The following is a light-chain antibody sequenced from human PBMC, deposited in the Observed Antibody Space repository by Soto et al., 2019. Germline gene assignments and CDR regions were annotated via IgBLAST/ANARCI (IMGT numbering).Light chain of an antibody. J-gene: IGLJ2*01. CDR3: CSSAVTFTII. Sequence: QSVLTQPASVSGSPGQSITISCTGTSSDFGSHNLVSWYQHPPGKAPKLLIYEVNKRPSGVSSRFSGSKSGNTASLKISGLEAEDEADYYCCSSAVTFTIIFGGGTKLTVL. V-gene: IGLV2-23*02. CDR1: SSDFGSHNL. CDR2: EVN.